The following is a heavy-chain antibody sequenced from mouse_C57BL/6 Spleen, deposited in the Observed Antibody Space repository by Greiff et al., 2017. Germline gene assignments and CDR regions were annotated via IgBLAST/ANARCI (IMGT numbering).Heavy chain of an antibody. CDR1: GFTFSDYY. Sequence: EVKLMESGGGLVQPGGSLKLSCAASGFTFSDYYMYWVRQTPEKRLEWVAYISNGGGSTYYPDTVKGRFTIARDNAKNTLYLQMSRLKSEDTAMYYCARQGGGRGGYFDYWGQGTTLTVSS. V-gene: IGHV5-12*01. CDR2: ISNGGGST. D-gene: IGHD3-3*01. CDR3: ARQGGGRGGYFDY. J-gene: IGHJ2*01.